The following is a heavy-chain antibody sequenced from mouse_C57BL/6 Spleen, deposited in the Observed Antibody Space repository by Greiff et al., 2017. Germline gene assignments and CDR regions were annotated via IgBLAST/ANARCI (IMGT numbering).Heavy chain of an antibody. V-gene: IGHV5-12*01. D-gene: IGHD1-1*01. J-gene: IGHJ1*03. Sequence: EVKVVESGGGLVQPGGSLKLSCAASGFTFSDYYMYWVRQTPEKRLEWVAYISNGGGSTYYPDTVKGRFTISRDNAKNTLYLQMSRLKSEDTAMYYCARNYYGNSWYFDVWGTGTTVTVSS. CDR3: ARNYYGNSWYFDV. CDR1: GFTFSDYY. CDR2: ISNGGGST.